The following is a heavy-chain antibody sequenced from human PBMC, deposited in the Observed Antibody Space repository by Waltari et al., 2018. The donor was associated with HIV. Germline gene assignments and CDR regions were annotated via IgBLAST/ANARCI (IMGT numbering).Heavy chain of an antibody. Sequence: QVQLVQSGAEVKKPGASVKVSCKASGYTFTDYYVQWVRQAPGQGLDGRGWINSYTDAKYYRQRVQAIVSMTRDTSINTAYMELRRLTSDDTATYYCARDVDVGATDYWGQGTLVTVSS. V-gene: IGHV1-2*02. CDR1: GYTFTDYY. CDR2: INSYTDAK. D-gene: IGHD1-26*01. CDR3: ARDVDVGATDY. J-gene: IGHJ4*02.